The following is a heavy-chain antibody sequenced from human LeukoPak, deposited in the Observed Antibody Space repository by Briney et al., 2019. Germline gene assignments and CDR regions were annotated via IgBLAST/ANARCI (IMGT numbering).Heavy chain of an antibody. CDR3: AKPVRLEGSDY. CDR1: GFTFSSYG. V-gene: IGHV3-30*18. J-gene: IGHJ4*02. CDR2: ISYDGSNK. D-gene: IGHD3-16*01. Sequence: PGGSLRLSCAASGFTFSSYGMHWVRQAPGKGLEWVAVISYDGSNKYYADSVKGRFTISRDNSKNTLYLQMNSPRAEDTAVYYCAKPVRLEGSDYWGQGTLVTVSS.